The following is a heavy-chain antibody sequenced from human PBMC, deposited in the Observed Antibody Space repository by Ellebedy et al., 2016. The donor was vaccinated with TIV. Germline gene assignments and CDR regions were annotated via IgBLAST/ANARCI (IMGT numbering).Heavy chain of an antibody. D-gene: IGHD1-26*01. J-gene: IGHJ3*02. CDR1: GYTCSNYY. Sequence: ASVKVSCXASGYTCSNYYIHWVRQAPGQGLEWMGIINPSGGSTSYAQKFQGRVTMTRDTSISTAYIELSSLKSEDTAVYYCARGPRGWEVAGVAFNIWGQGTMVTVSS. V-gene: IGHV1-46*01. CDR3: ARGPRGWEVAGVAFNI. CDR2: INPSGGST.